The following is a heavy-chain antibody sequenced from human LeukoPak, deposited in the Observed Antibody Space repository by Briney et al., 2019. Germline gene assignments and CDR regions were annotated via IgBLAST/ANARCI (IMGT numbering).Heavy chain of an antibody. CDR3: ARDTYYYDSSDIGRFDY. CDR1: SYTFTSYG. D-gene: IGHD3-22*01. J-gene: IGHJ4*02. CDR2: ISAYNGNT. Sequence: ASVKVPCKASSYTFTSYGISWVRQAPGQGLEWMGWISAYNGNTDYAQKLQGRVTMTTDTSTSTAYMELRSLRSDDTAVYYCARDTYYYDSSDIGRFDYWGQGTLVTVSS. V-gene: IGHV1-18*01.